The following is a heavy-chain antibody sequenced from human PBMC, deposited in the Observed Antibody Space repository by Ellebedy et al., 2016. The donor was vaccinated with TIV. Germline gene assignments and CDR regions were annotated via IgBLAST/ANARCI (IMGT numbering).Heavy chain of an antibody. D-gene: IGHD3-10*01. Sequence: GGSLRLSCAASGFTFSSYSMNWVRQAPGKGLEWVSYISSSSSTIYYADSVKGRFTISRDNSKNTLYLQMNSLRAEDTAVYYCAGITMVRGDPQTDYYYYGMDVWGQGTTVTVSS. CDR2: ISSSSSTI. J-gene: IGHJ6*02. CDR1: GFTFSSYS. V-gene: IGHV3-48*01. CDR3: AGITMVRGDPQTDYYYYGMDV.